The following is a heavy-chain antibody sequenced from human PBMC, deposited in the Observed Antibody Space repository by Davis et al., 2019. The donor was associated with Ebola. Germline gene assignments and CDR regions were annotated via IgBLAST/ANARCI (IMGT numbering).Heavy chain of an antibody. J-gene: IGHJ4*02. D-gene: IGHD2-2*01. V-gene: IGHV4-59*12. Sequence: PGGSLRLSCAVYGGSFSSYYWSWIRQPPGKGLEWIGYIYYSGSTNYNPSLKSRVTISVDTSKNQFSLKLSSVTAADTAVYYCAREGSYAFWGQGTLVTVSS. CDR3: AREGSYAF. CDR1: GGSFSSYY. CDR2: IYYSGST.